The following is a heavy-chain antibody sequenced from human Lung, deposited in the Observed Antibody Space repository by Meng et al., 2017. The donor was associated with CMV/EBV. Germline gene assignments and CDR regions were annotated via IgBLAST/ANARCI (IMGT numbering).Heavy chain of an antibody. J-gene: IGHJ2*01. V-gene: IGHV3-66*02. Sequence: GGSXRLXCAASGFXVTTNDINWVRQAPGKGLEWVSITFRAGNTYYTDSVKGRFTVSRDNSKNTLYLQMDSLRVEDTAVYYCASFTRQLQVVGAIYWYADLXGRGXLVTVSS. CDR3: ASFTRQLQVVGAIYWYADL. CDR2: TFRAGNT. D-gene: IGHD2-15*01. CDR1: GFXVTTND.